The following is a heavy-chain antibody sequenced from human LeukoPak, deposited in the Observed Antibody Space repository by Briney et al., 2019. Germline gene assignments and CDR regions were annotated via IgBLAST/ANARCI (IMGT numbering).Heavy chain of an antibody. Sequence: PGGPLRLSCAASGFTFSSYGMHWVRQAPGKGLEWVAVISYDESNKYYANSVKGPFTISRDNSKTTLYLQMNSLRAEDTAVYYCAKETGYSSAWYYYYGMDVWGQGTTVTVSS. CDR1: GFTFSSYG. CDR3: AKETGYSSAWYYYYGMDV. V-gene: IGHV3-30*18. J-gene: IGHJ6*02. D-gene: IGHD6-19*01. CDR2: ISYDESNK.